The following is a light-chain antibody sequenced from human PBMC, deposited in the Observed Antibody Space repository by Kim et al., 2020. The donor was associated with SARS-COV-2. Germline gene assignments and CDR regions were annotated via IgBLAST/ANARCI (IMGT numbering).Light chain of an antibody. V-gene: IGLV1-44*01. CDR2: SNV. CDR1: SSNIGSNP. J-gene: IGLJ3*02. Sequence: QSVLTQPPSASGTPGQRVTISCSGSSSNIGSNPVNWYQQIPGSAPKLLIYSNVERPSGVPDRFSGSKSGTSASLAISGLQSEDEADYRCAAWDDSLNGYWVFGGGTQLTVL. CDR3: AAWDDSLNGYWV.